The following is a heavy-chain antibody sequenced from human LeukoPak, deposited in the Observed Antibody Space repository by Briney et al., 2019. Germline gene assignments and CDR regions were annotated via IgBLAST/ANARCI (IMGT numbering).Heavy chain of an antibody. Sequence: SETLSLTCAVYGGSFSGYYWSWIRQPPGKELEWIGEINHSGSTNYNPSLKSRVTISVDTSKNQFSLKLSSVTAADTAVYYCAHRGYSNNDYWGQGTLVTVSS. CDR1: GGSFSGYY. J-gene: IGHJ4*02. CDR3: AHRGYSNNDY. V-gene: IGHV4-34*01. D-gene: IGHD4-11*01. CDR2: INHSGST.